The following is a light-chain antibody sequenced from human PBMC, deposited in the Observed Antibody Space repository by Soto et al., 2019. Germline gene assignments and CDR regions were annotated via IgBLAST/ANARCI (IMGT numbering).Light chain of an antibody. CDR1: QSISNY. V-gene: IGKV1-39*01. J-gene: IGKJ4*01. CDR2: AAS. Sequence: DMEMTQSPSSLSASVGDRVTITCRASQSISNYLNWYQHKPGKVPKLLIYAASSLQSGVPTRFSGSGSGTDLTLTINSQQPEDFATYYCQQSYGTPLTFGGGTKIEIK. CDR3: QQSYGTPLT.